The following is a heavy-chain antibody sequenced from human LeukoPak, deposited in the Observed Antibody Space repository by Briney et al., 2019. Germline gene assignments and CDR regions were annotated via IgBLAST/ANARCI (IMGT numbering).Heavy chain of an antibody. V-gene: IGHV1-18*01. CDR1: GYTFTSYG. Sequence: GASVKVSCKASGYTFTSYGISWVRQAPGQGLEWMGWISTYNGDTNYAQKFQGRVTMTRDTSISTAYMELSRLRSDDTAVYYCARVVSDNWFDPWGQGTLVTVSS. J-gene: IGHJ5*02. CDR3: ARVVSDNWFDP. D-gene: IGHD2/OR15-2a*01. CDR2: ISTYNGDT.